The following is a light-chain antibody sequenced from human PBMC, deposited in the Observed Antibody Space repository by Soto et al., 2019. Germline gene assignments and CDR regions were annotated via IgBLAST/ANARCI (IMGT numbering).Light chain of an antibody. V-gene: IGKV3-20*01. Sequence: EIVFTQSPGTLSLSPGERATLSCRASQSVSNNYLAWYQQKPGQAPRLLIYGSSNGATGIPVRFSGSGSGTDFTLTITRLEPEDFAVYYCQQYGSSGTFGQGTKVDIK. CDR3: QQYGSSGT. CDR1: QSVSNNY. CDR2: GSS. J-gene: IGKJ1*01.